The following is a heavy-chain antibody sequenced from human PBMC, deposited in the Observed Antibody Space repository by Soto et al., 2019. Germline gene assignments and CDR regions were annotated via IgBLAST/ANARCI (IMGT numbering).Heavy chain of an antibody. D-gene: IGHD2-15*01. CDR2: TYYRSKWYN. V-gene: IGHV6-1*01. CDR1: GDSVSSNTAA. J-gene: IGHJ5*01. Sequence: QVQLQQSGPGLVRPSQTLSLTCAISGDSVSSNTAAWNWIRQSPSRGLEGMGRTYYRSKWYNDYDVSVKSRIPVSSDTSNIQFSLQLTSVTPEDKVVYYCARVDRQDWFASWCQGTLVTVSS. CDR3: ARVDRQDWFAS.